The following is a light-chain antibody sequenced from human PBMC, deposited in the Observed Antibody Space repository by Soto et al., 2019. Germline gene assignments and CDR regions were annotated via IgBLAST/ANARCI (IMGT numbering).Light chain of an antibody. CDR3: QQLYDTPQT. J-gene: IGKJ2*01. CDR1: QSVSSN. V-gene: IGKV3-15*01. CDR2: GAS. Sequence: EIVMTQSPATLSVSPGERATLSCRASQSVSSNLAWYQQKPGQAPRLLIYGASTRATGIPARFSGSGSGTDFTLTISSLQAEDVAIYYCQQLYDTPQTFGQGTKVDIK.